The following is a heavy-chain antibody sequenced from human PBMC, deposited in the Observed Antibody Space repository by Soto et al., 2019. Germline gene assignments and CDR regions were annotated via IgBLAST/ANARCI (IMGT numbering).Heavy chain of an antibody. CDR3: AKDLGSGKPYYYYAMDV. Sequence: LRLSCAASGFIFSKYGMHWVRQAPGKGLEWVAVISYDGSNKYYAESVKGRFIISRDKSENTLYLQMNSLRAEDTALYYCAKDLGSGKPYYYYAMDVWGQGTTVTVSS. CDR2: ISYDGSNK. V-gene: IGHV3-30*18. CDR1: GFIFSKYG. J-gene: IGHJ6*02. D-gene: IGHD3-10*01.